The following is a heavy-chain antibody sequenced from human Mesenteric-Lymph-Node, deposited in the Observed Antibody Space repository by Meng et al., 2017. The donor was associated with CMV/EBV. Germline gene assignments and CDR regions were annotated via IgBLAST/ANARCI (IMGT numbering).Heavy chain of an antibody. CDR1: GYTFTAYY. CDR3: ARGWGKYGDYAQGY. CDR2: MKSNSGGT. D-gene: IGHD4-17*01. Sequence: ASVKVSCKASGYTFTAYYIHWVRQAPGQGLEWMGWMKSNSGGTNYAQKFQGRVTMTTDTSTSKAYMERTSLRFDDTAVYYCARGWGKYGDYAQGYWGQGTLVTVSS. J-gene: IGHJ4*02. V-gene: IGHV1-2*02.